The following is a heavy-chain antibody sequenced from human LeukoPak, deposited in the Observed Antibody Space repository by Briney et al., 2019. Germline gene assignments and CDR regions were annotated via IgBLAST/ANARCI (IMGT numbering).Heavy chain of an antibody. D-gene: IGHD1-1*01. Sequence: PGGSLRLSCAASGFAFSSYSMNWVRQAPGKGLEWVSYISSSSSTIYYADSVKGRFTISRDNAKNSLYLQMNSLRAEDTAVYYCGKESTFTGDYWGQGTLVTVSS. CDR3: GKESTFTGDY. CDR1: GFAFSSYS. J-gene: IGHJ4*02. CDR2: ISSSSSTI. V-gene: IGHV3-48*01.